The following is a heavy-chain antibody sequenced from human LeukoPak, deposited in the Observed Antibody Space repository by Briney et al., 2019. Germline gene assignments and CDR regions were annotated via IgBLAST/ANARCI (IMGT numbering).Heavy chain of an antibody. CDR2: ISWNSGSI. J-gene: IGHJ4*02. Sequence: GGSLRLSCAASGFTFRSYEMHWVRLAPGKGLEWVSGISWNSGSIGYADSVKGRFTISRDNAKNSLYLQMNSLRAEDTALYYCAKDRSPYYYGSGSYSDYWGQGTLVTVSS. CDR1: GFTFRSYE. CDR3: AKDRSPYYYGSGSYSDY. V-gene: IGHV3-9*01. D-gene: IGHD3-10*01.